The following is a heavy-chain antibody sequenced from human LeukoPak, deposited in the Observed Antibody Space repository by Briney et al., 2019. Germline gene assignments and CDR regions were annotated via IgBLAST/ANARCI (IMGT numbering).Heavy chain of an antibody. D-gene: IGHD3-22*01. V-gene: IGHV3-21*01. CDR2: IRKRRTYI. J-gene: IGHJ4*02. CDR3: AGELPPVVKFYFYY. CDR1: GFTFSSYT. Sequence: LRLSCVASGFTFSSYTMNWVRPAPGQGLDWVSFIRKRRTYIYYADSRKGRFTIARDNAKNSLYLQMNSLRAEDTAVYYCAGELPPVVKFYFYYWGQGTLVTVSS.